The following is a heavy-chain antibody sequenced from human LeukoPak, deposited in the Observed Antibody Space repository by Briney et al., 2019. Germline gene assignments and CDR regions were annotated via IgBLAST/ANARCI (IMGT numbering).Heavy chain of an antibody. D-gene: IGHD6-19*01. J-gene: IGHJ5*02. Sequence: PSETLSLTCTVSGGSLSSYYWSWIRQPPGKGLEWIGFIYYSGGTNYNPSLKNRVTISLDTSKNQFSLRLSSVTAADTAVYYCARRPAVAGTDGRGWFDPWGQGILVTVSS. CDR1: GGSLSSYY. CDR2: IYYSGGT. V-gene: IGHV4-59*01. CDR3: ARRPAVAGTDGRGWFDP.